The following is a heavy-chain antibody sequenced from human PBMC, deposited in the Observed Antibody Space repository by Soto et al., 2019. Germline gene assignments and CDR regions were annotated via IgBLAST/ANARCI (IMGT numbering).Heavy chain of an antibody. CDR3: ASNSGSYPNDYYYGMDV. Sequence: SVKVSCKACGGTFSSYAISWVRQAPGQGLEWMGGIIPIFGTANYAQKFQGRVTITADESTSTAYMELSSLRSEDTAVYYCASNSGSYPNDYYYGMDVWGQGTTVTVSS. D-gene: IGHD1-26*01. J-gene: IGHJ6*02. V-gene: IGHV1-69*13. CDR1: GGTFSSYA. CDR2: IIPIFGTA.